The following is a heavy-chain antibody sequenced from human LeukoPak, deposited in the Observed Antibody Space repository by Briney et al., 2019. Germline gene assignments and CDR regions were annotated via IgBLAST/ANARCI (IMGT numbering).Heavy chain of an antibody. J-gene: IGHJ4*02. Sequence: ASVKVSCXASGYTFTGYYMHWVRQALGQGLEWMGRINPNSGGTNYAQKFQGRVTMTRDTSISTAYMELSRLRSDDTAVYYCARTAGGNSHFNYWGQGTLVTVSS. CDR3: ARTAGGNSHFNY. CDR2: INPNSGGT. CDR1: GYTFTGYY. V-gene: IGHV1-2*06. D-gene: IGHD4-23*01.